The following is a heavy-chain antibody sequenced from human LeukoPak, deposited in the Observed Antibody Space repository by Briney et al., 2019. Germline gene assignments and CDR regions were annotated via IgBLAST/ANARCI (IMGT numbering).Heavy chain of an antibody. Sequence: NPSETLSLTCTVSGGSISSYYWSWIRQPAGKGLEWIGRIYTSGSTNYNPSLKSRVTMPVDTSKNQFSLNLSSVTAADTAVYYCARCSTGTYYYYYYMDVWGKGTTVTVSS. CDR3: ARCSTGTYYYYYYMDV. V-gene: IGHV4-4*07. CDR1: GGSISSYY. J-gene: IGHJ6*03. D-gene: IGHD1-1*01. CDR2: IYTSGST.